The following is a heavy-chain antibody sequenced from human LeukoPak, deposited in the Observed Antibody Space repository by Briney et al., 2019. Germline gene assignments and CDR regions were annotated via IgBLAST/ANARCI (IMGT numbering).Heavy chain of an antibody. CDR1: GFTFDDYA. V-gene: IGHV3-9*01. D-gene: IGHD3-10*02. Sequence: GGSLRLSCAASGFTFDDYAMHWVRQAPGKGLEWVSGISWNSGTIAYADSVKGRFTISRDNAKNSLYLQMNSLRAEDTAVYYCAELGITMIGGVWGKGTTVTISS. CDR2: ISWNSGTI. CDR3: AELGITMIGGV. J-gene: IGHJ6*04.